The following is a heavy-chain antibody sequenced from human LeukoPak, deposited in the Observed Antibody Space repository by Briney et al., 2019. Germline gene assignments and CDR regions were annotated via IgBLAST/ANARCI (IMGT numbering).Heavy chain of an antibody. V-gene: IGHV4-39*07. CDR2: IYYSGST. CDR1: GGSISSSSYY. CDR3: ARNGGYDQDV. D-gene: IGHD5-18*01. J-gene: IGHJ6*02. Sequence: ETLSLTCTVSGGSISSSSYYWGWIRQPPGKGLEWIGSIYYSGSTYYNPSLKSRVTISVDTSKNQFSLKLSSVTAADTAVYYCARNGGYDQDVWGQGITVSVSS.